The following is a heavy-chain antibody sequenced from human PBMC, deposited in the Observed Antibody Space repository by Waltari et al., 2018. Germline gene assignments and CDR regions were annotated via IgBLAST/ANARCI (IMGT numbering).Heavy chain of an antibody. J-gene: IGHJ1*01. Sequence: EVQLLESGGALVQPGGSLRLSCAASGFSFTSYAMVWVRQAPGKGLEWVSIIYSVVSTDYADSVKGRFTVSRDNSKNTLYLEMHSLRTEDTAVYYCARTGRGNHYDSSDFQYWGQGTLVTVSS. V-gene: IGHV3-23*03. CDR3: ARTGRGNHYDSSDFQY. D-gene: IGHD3-22*01. CDR2: IYSVVST. CDR1: GFSFTSYA.